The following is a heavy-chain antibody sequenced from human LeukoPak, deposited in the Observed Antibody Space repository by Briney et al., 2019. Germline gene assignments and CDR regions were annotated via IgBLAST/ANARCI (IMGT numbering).Heavy chain of an antibody. D-gene: IGHD2-2*01. CDR3: ARRIVVVPAAILYFDY. J-gene: IGHJ4*02. Sequence: GGSLRLSCSASGFTFSSYAMHWVRQAPGKGLEYVSAISSNGGSTYYADSVKGRFTISRDNSKNTLYLQMNSLRAEDTAVYYCARRIVVVPAAILYFDYWGQGTLVTVSS. V-gene: IGHV3-64*04. CDR2: ISSNGGST. CDR1: GFTFSSYA.